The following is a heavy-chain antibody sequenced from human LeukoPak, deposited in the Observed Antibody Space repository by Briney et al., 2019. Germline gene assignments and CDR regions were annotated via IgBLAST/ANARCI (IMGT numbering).Heavy chain of an antibody. CDR3: VRDRERYYYDSSGYYYDY. Sequence: GGSLRLSCAASGFTFSSYEMNWVRQAPGKGLEWVSYISSSGSTIYYADSVKGRFTISRDNAKNSLYLQMNSLRAEDTAVYYCVRDRERYYYDSSGYYYDYWGQGTLVTVSS. CDR2: ISSSGSTI. V-gene: IGHV3-48*03. D-gene: IGHD3-22*01. J-gene: IGHJ4*02. CDR1: GFTFSSYE.